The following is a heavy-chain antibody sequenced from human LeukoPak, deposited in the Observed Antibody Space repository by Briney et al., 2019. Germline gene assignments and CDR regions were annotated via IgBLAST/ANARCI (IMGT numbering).Heavy chain of an antibody. D-gene: IGHD1-26*01. CDR1: GFTFSSYD. CDR3: ARGPIVGATIGFLNY. Sequence: GGSLRLSCAASGFTFSSYDMHWVRQTTGKGLEWVSAIGTAGDTYYPGSVKGRFTISRENAKKSLYLQMNSLRGGDTAVYYCARGPIVGATIGFLNYWGQGTLVTVYS. CDR2: IGTAGDT. V-gene: IGHV3-13*01. J-gene: IGHJ4*02.